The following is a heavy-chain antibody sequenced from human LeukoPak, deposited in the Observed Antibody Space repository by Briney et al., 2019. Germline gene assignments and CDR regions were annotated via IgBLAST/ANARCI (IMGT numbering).Heavy chain of an antibody. Sequence: ASVKVSCKASGYTFTSYTMNWVRQVPGQGLEWMGWINTNTGDPTYAQGLTGRFVFSLDTSVSTAYLQISSLKAEDTAVYYCARDRFSYGDSFLDYWGQGTLVTVSS. CDR3: ARDRFSYGDSFLDY. D-gene: IGHD4-17*01. CDR1: GYTFTSYT. V-gene: IGHV7-4-1*02. J-gene: IGHJ4*02. CDR2: INTNTGDP.